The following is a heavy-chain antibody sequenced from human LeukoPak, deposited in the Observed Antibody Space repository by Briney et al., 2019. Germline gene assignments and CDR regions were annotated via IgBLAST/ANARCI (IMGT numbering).Heavy chain of an antibody. J-gene: IGHJ4*02. CDR1: GYTFTGYY. CDR3: TVTSAAGTWYYFDY. D-gene: IGHD6-13*01. Sequence: ASVKVSCKASGYTFTGYYMHWVRQAPGQGLEWMGWINPNSGGTNYAQKFQGRVTMTRDTSISTAYMELSRLRSDDTAVYYCTVTSAAGTWYYFDYWGQGTLVTVSS. V-gene: IGHV1-2*02. CDR2: INPNSGGT.